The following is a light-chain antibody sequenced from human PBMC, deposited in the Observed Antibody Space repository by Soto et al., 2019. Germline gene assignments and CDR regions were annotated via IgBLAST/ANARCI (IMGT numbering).Light chain of an antibody. V-gene: IGLV2-14*01. Sequence: QSVLTQPASVSGSPGQSITISCTGTSSDVGGYNYVSWYQQHPGKAPKLMIYEVSNRPSGVSNRFSGSKSGNTASLTISGLQAEDEDDYYCRSYTRSSTYVFATGTKVT. J-gene: IGLJ1*01. CDR3: RSYTRSSTYV. CDR1: SSDVGGYNY. CDR2: EVS.